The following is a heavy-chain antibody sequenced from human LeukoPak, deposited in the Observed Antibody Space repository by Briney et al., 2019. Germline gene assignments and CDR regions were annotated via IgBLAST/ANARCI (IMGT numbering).Heavy chain of an antibody. V-gene: IGHV3-23*01. CDR2: ISGSDGST. D-gene: IGHD6-13*01. CDR3: AKERLAAVGHNWFDP. CDR1: GFTFSSYA. Sequence: GGSLRLSCAASGFTFSSYAMSWVRQAPGKGLEWVSAISGSDGSTYYADSVKGRFTISRDNSKNTLYLQMNSLRAEDTATYYCAKERLAAVGHNWFDPWGQGTQVTVSS. J-gene: IGHJ5*02.